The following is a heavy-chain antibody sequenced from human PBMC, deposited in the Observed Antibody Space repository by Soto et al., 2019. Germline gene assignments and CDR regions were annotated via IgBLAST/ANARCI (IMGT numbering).Heavy chain of an antibody. J-gene: IGHJ4*02. Sequence: GGSLRLSCTASGFTSSSYAMSWFRQAPGKGLEWVSAISGSGGSTYYADPVKGRFTISRDNSKNTLYLQMNSLRAEDTAVYYCAKDSVGGYSYGPLVDYWGQGTLVTVSS. CDR2: ISGSGGST. CDR1: GFTSSSYA. CDR3: AKDSVGGYSYGPLVDY. V-gene: IGHV3-23*01. D-gene: IGHD5-18*01.